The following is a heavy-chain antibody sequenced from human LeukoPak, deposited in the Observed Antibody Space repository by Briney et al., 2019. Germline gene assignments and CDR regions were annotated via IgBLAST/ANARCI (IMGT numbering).Heavy chain of an antibody. J-gene: IGHJ4*02. CDR2: IRHDGSNI. D-gene: IGHD3-10*01. CDR3: ASRGAVVY. V-gene: IGHV3-7*02. CDR1: GFNLGHYY. Sequence: PGGSLRLSCVASGFNLGHYYMSWVRQAPGKGLEWVADIRHDGSNIYNVDSVKGRFTISRDNAKNSLYLQMNSLRAEDTAVYYCASRGAVVYWGQGTLVTVSS.